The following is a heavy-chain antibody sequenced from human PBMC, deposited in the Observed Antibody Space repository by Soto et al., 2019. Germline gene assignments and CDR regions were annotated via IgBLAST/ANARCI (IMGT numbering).Heavy chain of an antibody. CDR1: GFTFSSYA. D-gene: IGHD3-3*01. V-gene: IGHV3-30-3*01. CDR3: ARDKRDLRFLEWSYYFDY. J-gene: IGHJ4*02. CDR2: ISYDGSNK. Sequence: QVQLVESGGGVVQPGGSLRLSCAASGFTFSSYAMHWVRQAPGKGLEWVAVISYDGSNKYYADSVKGRFTISRDNSKNTLYLQLNSLRAEDTAVYYCARDKRDLRFLEWSYYFDYWGQGTLVTVSS.